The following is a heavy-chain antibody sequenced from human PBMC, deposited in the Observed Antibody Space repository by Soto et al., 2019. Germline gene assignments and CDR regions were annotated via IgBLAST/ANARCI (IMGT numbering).Heavy chain of an antibody. V-gene: IGHV4-30-2*01. Sequence: SETRSLTCSVSGGSISSGGFSWSWIRQPPGKGLEWIGYIYYGGSTYYNPSLKSRVTMSVDRSKNQFSLELGSVTAADTAVYYCARYSFGFAYWGRGTLVTVSS. CDR3: ARYSFGFAY. D-gene: IGHD5-18*01. J-gene: IGHJ4*02. CDR2: IYYGGST. CDR1: GGSISSGGFS.